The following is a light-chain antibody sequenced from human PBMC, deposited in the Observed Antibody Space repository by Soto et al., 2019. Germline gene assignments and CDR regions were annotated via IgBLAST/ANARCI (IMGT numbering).Light chain of an antibody. CDR3: QQYGSSPPT. CDR2: GAS. CDR1: QSVSNSY. J-gene: IGKJ1*01. V-gene: IGKV3-20*01. Sequence: EIVLTQSPGTLSLSPGERATLSCRASQSVSNSYVAWYQRKPGQAPRLLIYGASSRATDIPGRFSGSGSGTDFSLTITRLEAEEFAVYYYQQYGSSPPTFGQGTKVEI.